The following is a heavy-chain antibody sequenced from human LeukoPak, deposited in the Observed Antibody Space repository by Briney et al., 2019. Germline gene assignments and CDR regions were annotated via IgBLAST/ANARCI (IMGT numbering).Heavy chain of an antibody. CDR2: ISSTSDYI. CDR1: GFTFSRYS. Sequence: GGSLRLSCAASGFTFSRYSMNWVRQAPGKGLEWVSSISSTSDYIFYADSVKGRFTISRDNADDSLYLQMNSLRAEDTAVYYCARDLSYYGSGSYYYCDYWGQGTLVTVSS. V-gene: IGHV3-21*01. CDR3: ARDLSYYGSGSYYYCDY. J-gene: IGHJ4*02. D-gene: IGHD3-10*01.